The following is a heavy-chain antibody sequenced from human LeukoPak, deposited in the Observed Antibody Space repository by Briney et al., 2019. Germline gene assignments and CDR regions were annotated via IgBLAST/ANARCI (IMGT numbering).Heavy chain of an antibody. D-gene: IGHD3-10*01. J-gene: IGHJ4*02. CDR1: GFTFSSYG. CDR2: ISGSAGIT. Sequence: GGSLRLSCAASGFTFSSYGMSWVRQAPGKGLEWVSAISGSAGITDYADSVKGRFTISRDNSKNTLYLQMSSLRAEDTALYYCAKGSGNGYGSGPFDYWGQGTLVTVSS. V-gene: IGHV3-23*01. CDR3: AKGSGNGYGSGPFDY.